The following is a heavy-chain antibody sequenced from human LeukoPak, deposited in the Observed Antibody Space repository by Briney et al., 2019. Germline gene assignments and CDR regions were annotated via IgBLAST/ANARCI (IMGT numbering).Heavy chain of an antibody. CDR1: GGSFSGYY. D-gene: IGHD6-19*01. CDR2: INHSGST. V-gene: IGHV4-34*01. CDR3: ARARIAVAGSPDY. Sequence: PSETLSLTCAVYGGSFSGYYWSWIRQPPGKGLEWIGEINHSGSTNYNPSLKSRVTISVDTSKNQFSLKLSSVTAAGTAVYYCARARIAVAGSPDYWGQGTLVTVSS. J-gene: IGHJ4*02.